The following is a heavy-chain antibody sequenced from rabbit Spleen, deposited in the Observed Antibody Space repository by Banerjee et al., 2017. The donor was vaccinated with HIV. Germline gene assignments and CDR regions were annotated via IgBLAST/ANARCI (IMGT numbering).Heavy chain of an antibody. CDR3: ARDTGSSFASYGMDR. V-gene: IGHV1S45*01. J-gene: IGHJ6*01. CDR2: IYAGGSGTT. Sequence: LEESGGGLVKPGGTLTLTCTVSGFSFSSNWICWVRQAPGKGLEWIACIYAGGSGTTYYASWAKGRFTISKTSSTTVTLQMTSLTVADTATYFCARDTGSSFASYGMDRWGPGTRVTVS. CDR1: GFSFSSNW. D-gene: IGHD8-1*01.